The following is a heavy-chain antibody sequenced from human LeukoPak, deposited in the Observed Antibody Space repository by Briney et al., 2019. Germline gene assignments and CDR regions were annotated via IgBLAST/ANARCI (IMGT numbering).Heavy chain of an antibody. CDR1: GGSFSGYY. D-gene: IGHD2-2*01. V-gene: IGHV4-34*01. J-gene: IGHJ6*02. CDR3: ARQLGYCSSTSCFSSRYGMDV. Sequence: SETLSLTCAVYGGSFSGYYWSRIRQPPGKGLEWIGEINHSGSTNYNPSLKSRVTISVDTSKNQFSLKLSSVTAADTAVYYCARQLGYCSSTSCFSSRYGMDVWGQGTTVTVSS. CDR2: INHSGST.